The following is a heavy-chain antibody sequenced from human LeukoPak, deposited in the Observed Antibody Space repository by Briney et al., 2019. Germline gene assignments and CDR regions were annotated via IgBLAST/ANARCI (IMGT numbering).Heavy chain of an antibody. CDR2: ISSSSSTI. D-gene: IGHD6-19*01. V-gene: IGHV3-48*02. Sequence: GGSLRLSCAASGFTFSSCSMNWVRQAPGKGLEWVSYISSSSSTIYYADSVKGRFNISRDNAKNSLYLQMNSLRDEDTAVFYCARHPGGLKDPFDIWGQGTMVTVSS. CDR3: ARHPGGLKDPFDI. CDR1: GFTFSSCS. J-gene: IGHJ3*02.